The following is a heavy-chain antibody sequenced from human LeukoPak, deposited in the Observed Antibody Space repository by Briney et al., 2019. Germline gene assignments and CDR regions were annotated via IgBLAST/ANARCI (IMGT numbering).Heavy chain of an antibody. J-gene: IGHJ5*02. CDR3: ARDQRHYYDSSGSIDP. D-gene: IGHD3-22*01. CDR2: ILYSGTT. V-gene: IGHV4-59*01. CDR1: GGSISPYY. Sequence: SETLSLTCTVSGGSISPYYWSWIRQTPGKGLEWIGYILYSGTTTNYNPSLKSRVTISVDTSKNQFSLKLSSVTAADTAVYYCARDQRHYYDSSGSIDPWGQGTLVTVSS.